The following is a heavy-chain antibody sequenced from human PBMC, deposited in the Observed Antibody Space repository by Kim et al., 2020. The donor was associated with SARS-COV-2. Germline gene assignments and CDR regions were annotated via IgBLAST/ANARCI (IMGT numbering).Heavy chain of an antibody. CDR3: ARGAIGTDY. CDR2: GST. Sequence: GSTNYNPSLKSRVPISVDTSKNQFSLKLSSVTAADTAVYYCARGAIGTDYWGQGTLVTVSS. V-gene: IGHV4-34*01. J-gene: IGHJ4*02. D-gene: IGHD3-10*01.